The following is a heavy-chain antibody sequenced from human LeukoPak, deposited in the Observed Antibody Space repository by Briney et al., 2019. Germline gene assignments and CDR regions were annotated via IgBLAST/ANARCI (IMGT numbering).Heavy chain of an antibody. D-gene: IGHD5-18*01. Sequence: SGGSLRLSCAASGFTFSSYAMHWVRQAPGKGLEWVAVISYDGSNKYYADSVKGRFTISRDNTKNTLYLQMNSLRAEDTAVYYCARDRPGTAMATGWFDPWGQGTLVTVSS. V-gene: IGHV3-30*04. J-gene: IGHJ5*02. CDR1: GFTFSSYA. CDR3: ARDRPGTAMATGWFDP. CDR2: ISYDGSNK.